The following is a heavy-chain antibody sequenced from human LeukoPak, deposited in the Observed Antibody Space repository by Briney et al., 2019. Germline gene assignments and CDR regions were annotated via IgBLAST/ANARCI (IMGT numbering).Heavy chain of an antibody. CDR1: GFAFGNYA. CDR2: IDSSGTYT. V-gene: IGHV3-23*05. D-gene: IGHD4-17*01. J-gene: IGHJ4*02. CDR3: AKISTVTDNFDH. Sequence: PGGSLRLSCAASGFAFGNYAMGWVRQAPGNGLEWVSSIDSSGTYTPSAESVKGRFTISRDNSENTMYLQLNSLRAEDTAVYSCAKISTVTDNFDHWGQGTLVTVSS.